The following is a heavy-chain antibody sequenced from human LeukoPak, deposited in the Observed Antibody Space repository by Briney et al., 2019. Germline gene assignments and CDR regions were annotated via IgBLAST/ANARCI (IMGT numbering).Heavy chain of an antibody. CDR3: ARDTSDYPYFSDY. J-gene: IGHJ4*02. CDR1: GGSISSYY. Sequence: PSETLSLTCTVSGGSISSYYWSWIRQPPGKGLEWIGYIYTSGSTNYNPSLKSRVTISVDTSKNQFSLKLSSVTAADTAVYYCARDTSDYPYFSDYWGQGTLVTVSS. D-gene: IGHD4-11*01. V-gene: IGHV4-4*09. CDR2: IYTSGST.